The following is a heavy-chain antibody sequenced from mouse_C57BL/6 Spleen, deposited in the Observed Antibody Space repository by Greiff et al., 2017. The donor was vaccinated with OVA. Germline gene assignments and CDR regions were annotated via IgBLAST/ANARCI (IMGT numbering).Heavy chain of an antibody. CDR1: GYAFTDYN. J-gene: IGHJ4*01. D-gene: IGHD1-1*01. V-gene: IGHV1-22*01. CDR2: INPNNGGT. CDR3: ARFTTVVDYAMDY. Sequence: VQLQQSGPELVKPGASVKMSCKASGYAFTDYNMHWVKQSHGKSLEWIGYINPNNGGTSYNQKFKGKATLTVNKSSSTAYMELRSLTSEDSAVYYCARFTTVVDYAMDYWGQGTSVTVSS.